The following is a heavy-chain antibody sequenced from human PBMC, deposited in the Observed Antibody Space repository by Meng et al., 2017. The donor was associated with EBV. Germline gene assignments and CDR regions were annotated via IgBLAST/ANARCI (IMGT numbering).Heavy chain of an antibody. J-gene: IGHJ4*02. V-gene: IGHV4-34*01. CDR3: ARGRWLQPGSYFDY. CDR2: INHSGST. Sequence: QVQLQQWGAGLLKPSATLSLTCAVYGGSFSGYYWSWIRQPPGKGLEWIGEINHSGSTNYNPSLKRRVTISVDTSKNQFSLKLSSVTAADTAVYYCARGRWLQPGSYFDYWGQGTLVTVSS. CDR1: GGSFSGYY. D-gene: IGHD5-24*01.